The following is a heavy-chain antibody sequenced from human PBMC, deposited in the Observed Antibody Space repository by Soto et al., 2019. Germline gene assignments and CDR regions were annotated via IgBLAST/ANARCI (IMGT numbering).Heavy chain of an antibody. CDR1: GFSFSDFG. Sequence: QVQLVESGGGVVQPGRSLRLSCAPSGFSFSDFGMHWVRQAPGKGLEWVAATSHDGSNQYYGDSVKGRFSISRDHSNNRLYLQMNNLKVEDSAIYYCAKETRSRAVTATRVNGMDVWGQGTTVTVSS. CDR3: AKETRSRAVTATRVNGMDV. J-gene: IGHJ6*02. D-gene: IGHD2-21*02. V-gene: IGHV3-30*18. CDR2: TSHDGSNQ.